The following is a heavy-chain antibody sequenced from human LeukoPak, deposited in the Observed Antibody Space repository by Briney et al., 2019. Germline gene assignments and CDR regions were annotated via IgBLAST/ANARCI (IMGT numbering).Heavy chain of an antibody. CDR1: GFTFSSNC. V-gene: IGHV3-66*01. Sequence: GGSLRLSCAASGFTFSSNCMSWVRQAPGKGLEWVSVIYSGGSTYYSDSVKGRFTISRDNSKNTLYLQMNSMRAEDTAVYYCASPPPVWGSYRYRANDAFDIWGQGTMVTVSS. J-gene: IGHJ3*02. CDR3: ASPPPVWGSYRYRANDAFDI. CDR2: IYSGGST. D-gene: IGHD3-16*02.